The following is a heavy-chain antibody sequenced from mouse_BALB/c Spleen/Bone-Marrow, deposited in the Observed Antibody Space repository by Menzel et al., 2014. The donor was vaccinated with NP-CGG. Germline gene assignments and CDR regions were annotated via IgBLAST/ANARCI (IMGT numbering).Heavy chain of an antibody. V-gene: IGHV10-1*02. CDR1: GFTFNTYA. CDR3: VRRDSSGYWFAY. J-gene: IGHJ3*01. D-gene: IGHD3-2*01. CDR2: IRSKSNNYAT. Sequence: EVKLMESGGGLVQPKGSLKLSCAASGFTFNTYAMNWVRQAPGKGLEWVARIRSKSNNYATYYADSVKDRFTISRDDSQSMLYLQTNNLKTEDTAMYYCVRRDSSGYWFAYWGQGTLVTVSA.